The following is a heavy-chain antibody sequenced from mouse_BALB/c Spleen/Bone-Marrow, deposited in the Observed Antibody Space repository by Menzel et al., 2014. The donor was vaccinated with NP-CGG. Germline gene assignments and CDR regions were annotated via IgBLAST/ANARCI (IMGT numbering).Heavy chain of an antibody. D-gene: IGHD2-12*01. V-gene: IGHV2-6-2*01. J-gene: IGHJ4*01. CDR2: ICSDGST. CDR1: GFSLTSYG. CDR3: ARNRYDVGDMDY. Sequence: QVQLQQSGPDLVAPSQSLSITCTVSGFSLTSYGVHWVRQPPGKGLEWLVVICSDGSTTNNSPFKSRLSISKDNSKRKVFLKMNSRQTDDKAMYYYARNRYDVGDMDYWGQGTSVTVSS.